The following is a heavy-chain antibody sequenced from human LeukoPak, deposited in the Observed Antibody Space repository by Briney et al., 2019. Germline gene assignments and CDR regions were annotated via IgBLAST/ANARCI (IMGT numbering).Heavy chain of an antibody. D-gene: IGHD3-10*01. Sequence: SETLPLTCTVPGGSISSYYWSWIRQPPGKGLEWIGYIYYSGSTNYNPSLKSRVTISVDTSKNQFSLKLSSVTAADTAVYYCAGRIAYGSGSYYGNYYYYGMDVWGQGTTVTVSS. CDR2: IYYSGST. V-gene: IGHV4-59*01. CDR3: AGRIAYGSGSYYGNYYYYGMDV. J-gene: IGHJ6*02. CDR1: GGSISSYY.